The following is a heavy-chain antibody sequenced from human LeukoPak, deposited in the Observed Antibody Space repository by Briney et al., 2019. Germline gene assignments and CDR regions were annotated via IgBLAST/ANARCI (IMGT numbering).Heavy chain of an antibody. CDR2: INHSGST. V-gene: IGHV4-34*01. J-gene: IGHJ2*01. CDR1: GGSFSGYY. Sequence: SETLSLTCAVYGGSFSGYYWSWISQPPGKGLEWIGEINHSGSTNYNPSLKSRVTISVDTSKNQFSLKLGSVTAADTAVYYCARGGRSLVAAQFDLWGRGTLVTVSS. D-gene: IGHD2-15*01. CDR3: ARGGRSLVAAQFDL.